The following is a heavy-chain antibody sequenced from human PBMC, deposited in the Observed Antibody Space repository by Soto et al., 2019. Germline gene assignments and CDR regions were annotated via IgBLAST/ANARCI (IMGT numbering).Heavy chain of an antibody. V-gene: IGHV4-39*01. D-gene: IGHD3-22*01. CDR1: GGSISSSSYY. CDR2: IYYSGST. Sequence: SETLSLTCTVSGGSISSSSYYWVWVRQPPGKGLEWIGSIYYSGSTYYNPSLKSRVTISVDTSKNQFSLKLSSVTAADTAVYYCARHLSYYYDSSGYYPFFDYWGQGTLVTVSS. CDR3: ARHLSYYYDSSGYYPFFDY. J-gene: IGHJ4*02.